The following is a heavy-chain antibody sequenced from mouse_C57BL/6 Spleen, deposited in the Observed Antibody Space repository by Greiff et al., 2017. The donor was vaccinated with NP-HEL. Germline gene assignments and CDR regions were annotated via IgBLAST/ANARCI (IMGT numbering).Heavy chain of an antibody. Sequence: VKLMESGPELVKPGASVTFSCKASGYAFSSSWMNWVKQRPGTGLEWIGRIYPGDGDTNYNGKFKGKATLTADKSSSTAYMQLSSLTSEDSAVYYCAREKNKNFDVWGTGTTVTVSA. CDR2: IYPGDGDT. CDR3: AREKNKNFDV. CDR1: GYAFSSSW. J-gene: IGHJ1*03. V-gene: IGHV1-82*01.